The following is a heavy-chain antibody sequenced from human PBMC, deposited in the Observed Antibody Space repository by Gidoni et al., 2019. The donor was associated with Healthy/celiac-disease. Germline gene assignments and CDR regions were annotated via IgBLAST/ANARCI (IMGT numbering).Heavy chain of an antibody. CDR2: IYYSGST. D-gene: IGHD2-2*01. CDR3: ARESGQGIVVVPAAKTVTRNPYGMDV. CDR1: GGSISSGGYY. J-gene: IGHJ6*02. Sequence: QVQLQESGPGLVKPSQTLSLTCTVSGGSISSGGYYWSWIRQHPGKGLEWMGYIYYSGSTYYNPSLKSRVTISVDTSKNQFSLKLSSVTAADTAVYYCARESGQGIVVVPAAKTVTRNPYGMDVWGQGTTVTVSS. V-gene: IGHV4-31*03.